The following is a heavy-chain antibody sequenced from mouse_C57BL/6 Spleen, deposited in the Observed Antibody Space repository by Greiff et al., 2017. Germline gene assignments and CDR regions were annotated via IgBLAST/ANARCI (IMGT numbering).Heavy chain of an antibody. CDR3: ARRGYYGSSYGFAY. CDR1: GYSITSGYY. J-gene: IGHJ3*01. CDR2: ISYDGSN. Sequence: DVKLVESGPGLVKPSQSLSLTCSVTGYSITSGYYWNWIRQFPGNKLEWMGYISYDGSNNYNPSLKNRISITRDTSKNQFFLKLNSVTTEDTATYYCARRGYYGSSYGFAYWGQGTLVTVSA. V-gene: IGHV3-6*01. D-gene: IGHD1-1*01.